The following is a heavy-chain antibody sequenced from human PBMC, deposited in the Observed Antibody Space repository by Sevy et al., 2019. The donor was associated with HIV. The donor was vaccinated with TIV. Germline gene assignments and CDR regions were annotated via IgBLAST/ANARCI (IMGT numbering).Heavy chain of an antibody. V-gene: IGHV1-24*01. CDR3: ATTKDYYDSSGCPFDY. CDR1: GYTLTGLS. CDR2: FDPEDGET. Sequence: ASVKVSCKASGYTLTGLSMHWVRQAPGKGLEWMGSFDPEDGETIYAQNFQGRVTMTEDTSTDTAYMELSSLRSEDTAVYFCATTKDYYDSSGCPFDYWGQGTLVTVSS. J-gene: IGHJ4*02. D-gene: IGHD3-22*01.